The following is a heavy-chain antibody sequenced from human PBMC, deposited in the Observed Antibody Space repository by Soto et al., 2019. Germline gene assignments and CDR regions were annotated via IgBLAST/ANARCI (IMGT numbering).Heavy chain of an antibody. V-gene: IGHV3-33*01. J-gene: IGHJ4*02. CDR2: IWYDGSNK. CDR3: ERLGGSGSYTIDY. Sequence: QVQLVESGGGVVQPGRSLRLSCAASGFTFRSYGMHWVRQAPGKGLEWVAIIWYDGSNKYYADSVNGRFTISRDNSKNTLYLQMNSLRAEDTAVYYCERLGGSGSYTIDYWGQGTLVTVSS. CDR1: GFTFRSYG. D-gene: IGHD3-10*01.